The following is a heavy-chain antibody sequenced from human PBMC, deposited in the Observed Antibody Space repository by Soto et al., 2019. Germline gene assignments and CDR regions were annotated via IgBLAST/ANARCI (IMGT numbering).Heavy chain of an antibody. D-gene: IGHD1-26*01. CDR2: ISSSSSYI. CDR3: ARGIVGATITFDY. Sequence: GGSLRLSCAASGFTFSSYSMNWVRQAPGKGLEWVSSISSSSSYIYYADSVKGRFTISRDNAKNSLYLQMNSLRAEDTAVYYCARGIVGATITFDYWGQGTLVTVSS. J-gene: IGHJ4*02. V-gene: IGHV3-21*01. CDR1: GFTFSSYS.